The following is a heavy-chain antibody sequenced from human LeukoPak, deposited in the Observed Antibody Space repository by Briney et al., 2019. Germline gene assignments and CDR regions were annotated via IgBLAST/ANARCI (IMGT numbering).Heavy chain of an antibody. CDR2: INHSGST. J-gene: IGHJ4*02. Sequence: PSETLSLTCAVYGGSFSGYYWSWIRQPPGKGLEWIGEINHSGSTNYNPSLKSRVTISVDTSKNQFSLKLSSVTAADTAVYYCAGRATMVRYWGQGTLVTVSS. CDR3: AGRATMVRY. V-gene: IGHV4-34*01. D-gene: IGHD3-10*01. CDR1: GGSFSGYY.